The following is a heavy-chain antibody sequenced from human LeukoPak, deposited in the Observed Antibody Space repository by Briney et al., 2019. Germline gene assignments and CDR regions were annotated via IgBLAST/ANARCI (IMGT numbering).Heavy chain of an antibody. CDR3: TRHYDYGDNADAFDI. J-gene: IGHJ3*02. CDR1: GFTFSGSA. D-gene: IGHD4-17*01. V-gene: IGHV3-73*01. Sequence: GGSLRLSCAASGFTFSGSAMHWVHQASGKGLEWVGRIISKANSYATAYAASVKGRFTISRDDSKNTAYLQMNSLKTEDTAVYYCTRHYDYGDNADAFDIWGQGTMVTVSS. CDR2: IISKANSYAT.